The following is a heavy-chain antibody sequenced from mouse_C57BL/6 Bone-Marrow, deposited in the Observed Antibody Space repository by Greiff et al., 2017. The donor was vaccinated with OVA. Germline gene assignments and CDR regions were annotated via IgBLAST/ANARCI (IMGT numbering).Heavy chain of an antibody. CDR2: IDPENGDT. J-gene: IGHJ3*01. CDR3: TPGGSSTFAY. D-gene: IGHD1-1*01. CDR1: GFNIKDDY. V-gene: IGHV14-4*01. Sequence: EVQLQQSGAELVRPGASVKLSCTASGFNIKDDYMHWVKQRPEQGLEWIGWIDPENGDTEYASKFQGKATITADTSSNTAYLQLSSLTSVDTAVYYCTPGGSSTFAYWGQGTLVTVSA.